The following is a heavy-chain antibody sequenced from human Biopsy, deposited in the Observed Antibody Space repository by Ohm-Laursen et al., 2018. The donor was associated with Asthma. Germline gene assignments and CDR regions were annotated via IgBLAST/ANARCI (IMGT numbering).Heavy chain of an antibody. CDR1: GVNFPNND. J-gene: IGHJ4*02. CDR3: ARRRDGHNFGFDY. Sequence: SVKASCNASGVNFPNNDISWFRQAPGQGPEWLGGIVPLLHRPQYAQRLQGRVTITADESTSTAYMELRNLKSDDTAVYFCARRRDGHNFGFDYWGQGTLVTVSS. D-gene: IGHD5-24*01. V-gene: IGHV1-69*10. CDR2: IVPLLHRP.